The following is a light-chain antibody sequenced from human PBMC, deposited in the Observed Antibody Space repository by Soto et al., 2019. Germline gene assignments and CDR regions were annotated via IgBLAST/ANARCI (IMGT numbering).Light chain of an antibody. CDR2: AAS. CDR1: LSIGNY. CDR3: QQTSSNPPFT. Sequence: DIQMTQSPSSLSASVGDRVTITCRASLSIGNYLNWYQQKPGKAPKLLIYAASSLQSGVPSRFSCSGSATDFTLTISSLQPEDFATYFCQQTSSNPPFTFGRGTKVYIK. V-gene: IGKV1-39*01. J-gene: IGKJ3*01.